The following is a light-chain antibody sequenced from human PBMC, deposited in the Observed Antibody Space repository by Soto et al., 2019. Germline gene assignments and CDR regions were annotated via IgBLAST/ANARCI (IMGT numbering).Light chain of an antibody. Sequence: EIVLTQSPGTLSLSPVERATLSCRASRSVSSSYLAWYQQKPGQAPRLLIYGASSRATGIPDRFSGSGSGTDFTLTISRLEPEDFAVYYCQQYGSSPWTFGQGTKVDI. CDR1: RSVSSSY. J-gene: IGKJ1*01. CDR2: GAS. V-gene: IGKV3-20*01. CDR3: QQYGSSPWT.